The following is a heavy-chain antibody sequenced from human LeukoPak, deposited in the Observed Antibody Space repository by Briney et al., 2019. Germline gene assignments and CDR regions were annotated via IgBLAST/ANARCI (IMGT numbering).Heavy chain of an antibody. V-gene: IGHV1-46*01. CDR2: INPSGGST. Sequence: GASVTVSFKASGYTFTNYYIHWVRQAPGQGLEWMGIINPSGGSTTYAQKFQGRVTMTRDTSTSTVYMELSSLRSEDTAVYYCARVGGTYYNGHLDYWGQGTLVTVSS. CDR3: ARVGGTYYNGHLDY. J-gene: IGHJ4*02. D-gene: IGHD1-26*01. CDR1: GYTFTNYY.